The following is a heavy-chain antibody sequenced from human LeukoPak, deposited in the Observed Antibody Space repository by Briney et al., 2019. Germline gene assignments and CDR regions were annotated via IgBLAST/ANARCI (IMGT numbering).Heavy chain of an antibody. V-gene: IGHV1-8*01. CDR2: MNPNSGNT. J-gene: IGHJ5*02. CDR1: GYTFTSYD. CDR3: ARRRPFNQLLWWFDP. Sequence: ASVKVSCKASGYTFTSYDINWVRQATGQGLEWMGWMNPNSGNTGYAQKFQGRVTVTRNTSISTAYMELSSLRSEDTAVYYCARRRPFNQLLWWFDPWGQGTLVTVSS. D-gene: IGHD2-2*01.